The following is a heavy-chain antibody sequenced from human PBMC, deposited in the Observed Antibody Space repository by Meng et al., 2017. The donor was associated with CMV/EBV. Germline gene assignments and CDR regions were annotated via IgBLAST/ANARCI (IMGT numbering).Heavy chain of an antibody. CDR2: INSDGSST. CDR3: ASLTRSSSSKGFGY. J-gene: IGHJ4*02. CDR1: GFTFSSYW. V-gene: IGHV3-74*01. D-gene: IGHD6-13*01. Sequence: GESLKISCAASGFTFSSYWMHWVRQAPGKGLVWVSRINSDGSSTSYADSVKGRFTISRDNAKNTLYLQMNSLRAEDTAVYYCASLTRSSSSKGFGYWGQGTLVTVSS.